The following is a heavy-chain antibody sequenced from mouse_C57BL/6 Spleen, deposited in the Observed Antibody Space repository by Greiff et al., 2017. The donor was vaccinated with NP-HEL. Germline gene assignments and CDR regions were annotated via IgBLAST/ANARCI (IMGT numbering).Heavy chain of an antibody. D-gene: IGHD2-4*01. J-gene: IGHJ3*01. CDR2: ISSGSSTT. CDR1: GFTFSDYG. Sequence: EVQGVESGGGLVKPGGSLKLSCAASGFTFSDYGMHWVRQAPEKGLEWVAYISSGSSTTYYADTVKGRFTISRDNAKNTLFLQMTSLRSEDTAMYYCARRGYDYDEGVWFAYWGQGTLVTVSA. CDR3: ARRGYDYDEGVWFAY. V-gene: IGHV5-17*01.